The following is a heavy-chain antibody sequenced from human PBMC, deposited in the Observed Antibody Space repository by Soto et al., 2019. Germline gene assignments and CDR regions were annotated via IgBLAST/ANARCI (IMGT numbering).Heavy chain of an antibody. V-gene: IGHV3-33*01. D-gene: IGHD6-13*01. Sequence: SLRLSCAASGFTFSSYGMHWVRQAPGKGLEWVAVIWYDGSNKYYADSVKGRFTISRDNSKNTLYLQMNSLRAEDTAVYYCARDSSSWTEPVYYYGMDVWGQGTTVTVSS. CDR2: IWYDGSNK. CDR3: ARDSSSWTEPVYYYGMDV. CDR1: GFTFSSYG. J-gene: IGHJ6*02.